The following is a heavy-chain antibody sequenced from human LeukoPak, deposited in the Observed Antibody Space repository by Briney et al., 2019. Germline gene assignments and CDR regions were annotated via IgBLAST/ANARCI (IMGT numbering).Heavy chain of an antibody. J-gene: IGHJ3*02. D-gene: IGHD4-11*01. CDR1: GYTFTVYY. CDR2: INPNSGGT. V-gene: IGHV1-2*06. Sequence: ASGKASCQASGYTFTVYYMHWVRQAPGHGLEWMGRINPNSGGTNYTQKFQGRVTMTRDTSISTAYMELSRLRSDDTAVYYCARDAYIHNAFDIWGQGTMVTVSS. CDR3: ARDAYIHNAFDI.